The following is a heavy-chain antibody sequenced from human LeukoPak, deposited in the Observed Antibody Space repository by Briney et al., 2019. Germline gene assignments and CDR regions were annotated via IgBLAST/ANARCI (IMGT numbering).Heavy chain of an antibody. D-gene: IGHD2-21*02. CDR3: ARQEAVTAGYFYGMDG. V-gene: IGHV4-39*01. J-gene: IGHJ6*01. CDR1: GGSISTGSYY. CDR2: IYYTGRN. Sequence: SETLSLTCTVSGGSISTGSYYWGWIRQPPGKGLEWIGSIYYTGRNYYNPSLKSLVTVSLDTFKKQCSLKMTSMTAADTAVYYCARQEAVTAGYFYGMDGWGQGTTVAVSS.